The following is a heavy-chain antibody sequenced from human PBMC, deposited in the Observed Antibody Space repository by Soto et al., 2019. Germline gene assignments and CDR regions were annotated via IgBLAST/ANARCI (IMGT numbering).Heavy chain of an antibody. CDR1: GYTFTSYG. D-gene: IGHD6-13*01. CDR3: ASTPGGAAAGDAFDI. J-gene: IGHJ3*02. CDR2: ISAYNGNT. V-gene: IGHV1-18*01. Sequence: ASVKVSCKASGYTFTSYGISWVRQAPGQGLEWMGWISAYNGNTNYAQKLQGRVTMTTDTSTSTAYMELRSLRSDDTAVYYCASTPGGAAAGDAFDIWGQGTMVTVSS.